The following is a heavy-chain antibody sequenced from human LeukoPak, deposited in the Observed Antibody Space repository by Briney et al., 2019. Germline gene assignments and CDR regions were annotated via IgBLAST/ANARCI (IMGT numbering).Heavy chain of an antibody. D-gene: IGHD6-19*01. J-gene: IGHJ5*02. Sequence: SQTLSLTCTVSGGSISSGSYYWSWIRQPAGKGLEWIGRIYTSGSTNYNPSLKSRVTISVDTSKSQFSLRLSSVTAADTAVYYCARHRSGSSWFAPWGQGTLVTVSS. V-gene: IGHV4-61*02. CDR1: GGSISSGSYY. CDR2: IYTSGST. CDR3: ARHRSGSSWFAP.